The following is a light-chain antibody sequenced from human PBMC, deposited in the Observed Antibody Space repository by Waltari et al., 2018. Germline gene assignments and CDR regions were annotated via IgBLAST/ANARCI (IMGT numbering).Light chain of an antibody. Sequence: SYVLTQPPSVSVAPGKTARITWWGNNIETKSVHWYQQKPGQAPILVISYESDRPSGVHGGFSGSNYGNTSTLTISRVEAADEADYYCQVWDANNDPGVFGTGTEVTVL. V-gene: IGLV3-21*04. CDR3: QVWDANNDPGV. J-gene: IGLJ1*01. CDR1: NIETKS. CDR2: YES.